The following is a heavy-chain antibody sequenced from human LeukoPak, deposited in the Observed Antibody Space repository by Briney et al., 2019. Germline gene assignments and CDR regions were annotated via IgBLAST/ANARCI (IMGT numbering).Heavy chain of an antibody. J-gene: IGHJ4*02. CDR1: GFTFSNYN. Sequence: PGGSLRLSCAASGFTFSNYNMNWVRQAPGKGLEWVSSISSSTSYIYYADSVKGRFTISRDNAKNSLYLQMNSLRPEDTAVYYCARENSGSYYQFDCWGQGTLVTVSS. CDR3: ARENSGSYYQFDC. D-gene: IGHD1-26*01. CDR2: ISSSTSYI. V-gene: IGHV3-21*01.